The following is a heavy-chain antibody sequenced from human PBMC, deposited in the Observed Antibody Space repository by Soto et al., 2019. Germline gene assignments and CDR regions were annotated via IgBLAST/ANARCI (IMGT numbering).Heavy chain of an antibody. CDR1: GFTFSRYA. J-gene: IGHJ5*02. CDR2: ITGGGSST. CDR3: ARGRVVPAAVESWFDR. Sequence: LSLSCAASGFTFSRYAMSWVRQAPGKGLEWVSAITGGGSSTYYADSVKGRFTISRDNSKNTLSLQMNGLRAEDTAVYYCARGRVVPAAVESWFDRWGQGTLVTV. V-gene: IGHV3-23*01. D-gene: IGHD2-2*01.